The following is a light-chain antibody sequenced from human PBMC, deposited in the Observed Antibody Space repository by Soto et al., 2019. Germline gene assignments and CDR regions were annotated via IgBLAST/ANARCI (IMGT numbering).Light chain of an antibody. Sequence: DIQMTQSPSTLPASVGDRVTITCRASQTVSTWLAWYQQKPGKVPKLLISKASSLESGVPSRFSGSGSGTEFTLTISSLQPDDFATYYCQQYNFYWTFDQGTKVEIK. CDR1: QTVSTW. CDR2: KAS. V-gene: IGKV1-5*03. CDR3: QQYNFYWT. J-gene: IGKJ1*01.